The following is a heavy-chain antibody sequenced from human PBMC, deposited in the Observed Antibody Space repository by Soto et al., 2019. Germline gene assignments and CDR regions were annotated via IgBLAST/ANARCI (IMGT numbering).Heavy chain of an antibody. CDR2: IWFDGSNE. CDR1: GFTFSDYG. V-gene: IGHV3-33*01. J-gene: IGHJ6*02. D-gene: IGHD2-15*01. CDR3: ASGSLYCSSTSCSYGMDV. Sequence: VQLVESGGGVVQPGWSLRLSCAASGFTFSDYGMHWVRQAPGEGLQWVAVIWFDGSNEHYADSVKGRFTISRDNSKNTLYLQMYSLRAGDTAVYYCASGSLYCSSTSCSYGMDVWGQGTTVTVSS.